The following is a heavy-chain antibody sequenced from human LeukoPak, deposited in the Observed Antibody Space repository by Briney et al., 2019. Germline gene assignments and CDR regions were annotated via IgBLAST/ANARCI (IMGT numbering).Heavy chain of an antibody. D-gene: IGHD6-13*01. CDR3: ARCGSSWYFDY. CDR2: IYSGGST. CDR1: GFTVSSNY. Sequence: GGSLRLSCAASGFTVSSNYMSWVRQAPGKGLEWVSDIYSGGSTYYADSVKGRFTISRDNSKNTLYLQMNSLRAEDTAVYYCARCGSSWYFDYWGQGTLVTVSS. J-gene: IGHJ4*02. V-gene: IGHV3-66*01.